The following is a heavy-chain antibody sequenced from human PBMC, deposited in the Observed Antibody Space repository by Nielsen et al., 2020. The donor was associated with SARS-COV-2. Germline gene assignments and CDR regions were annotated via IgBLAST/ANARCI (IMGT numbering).Heavy chain of an antibody. CDR3: ARNVWNILTGYDTSFDY. J-gene: IGHJ4*02. Sequence: SETLSLTCAVYGGSFSGYYWSWIRQPPGKGLEWIGEINHSGSTNYNPSPKSRVTISVDTSKNQFSLKLSSVTAADTAVYYCARNVWNILTGYDTSFDYWGQGTLVTVSS. D-gene: IGHD3-9*01. V-gene: IGHV4-34*01. CDR1: GGSFSGYY. CDR2: INHSGST.